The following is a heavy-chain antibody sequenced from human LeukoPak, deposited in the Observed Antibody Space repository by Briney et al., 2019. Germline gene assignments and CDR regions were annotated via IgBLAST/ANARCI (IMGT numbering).Heavy chain of an antibody. CDR2: IIPIFGTA. CDR1: GGTFSSYA. CDR3: ARDRGHSGYDWGGCGGDCYSLGY. Sequence: ASVKVSRKASGGTFSSYAISWVRQAPGQGLEWMGRIIPIFGTANYAQKFQGRVTITTDESTSTAYMELSSLRSEDTAVYYCARDRGHSGYDWGGCGGDCYSLGYWGQGTLVTVSS. J-gene: IGHJ4*02. D-gene: IGHD2-21*02. V-gene: IGHV1-69*05.